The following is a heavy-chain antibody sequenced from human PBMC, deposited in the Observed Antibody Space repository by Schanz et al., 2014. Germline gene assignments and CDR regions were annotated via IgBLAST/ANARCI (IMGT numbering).Heavy chain of an antibody. CDR1: GYTFTGHY. CDR3: ARDGHSSNWRSYFFYGLDV. D-gene: IGHD6-13*01. J-gene: IGHJ6*02. Sequence: QLQLVQSGAEVKKPGASVKVSCKASGYTFTGHYMHWVRQAPGQGLEWMGRINPNSGGTNYAQKFQGRVTMTWDTSTSTAYMELRRLRSDDTAIYYCARDGHSSNWRSYFFYGLDVWGQGTTVTVSS. V-gene: IGHV1-2*06. CDR2: INPNSGGT.